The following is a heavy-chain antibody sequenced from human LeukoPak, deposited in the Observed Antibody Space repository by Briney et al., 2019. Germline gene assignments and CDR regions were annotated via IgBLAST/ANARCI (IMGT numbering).Heavy chain of an antibody. Sequence: RASVKVSCKASGYTFTGYYMHWVRQAPGQGLEWMGWINPNSGGTNYAQKFQGRVTMTRDTSISTAYMELRSLRSDDTAVYYCARDSEGDYYDSSGPFDYWGQGTLVTVSS. CDR1: GYTFTGYY. CDR2: INPNSGGT. V-gene: IGHV1-2*02. CDR3: ARDSEGDYYDSSGPFDY. D-gene: IGHD3-22*01. J-gene: IGHJ4*02.